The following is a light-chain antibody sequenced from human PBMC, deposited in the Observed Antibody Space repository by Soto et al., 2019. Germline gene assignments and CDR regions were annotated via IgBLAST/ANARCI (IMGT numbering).Light chain of an antibody. CDR3: SSYTSSSTYYV. J-gene: IGLJ1*01. CDR2: EVS. CDR1: SSDVGGYNY. V-gene: IGLV2-14*01. Sequence: QSVLTQPASVSGSPGQSITISCTGTSSDVGGYNYVSWYQQHPGKAPKLMIYEVSNRPSGVSNRFSGSKSGNTASLTISGLQAEDEADYYCSSYTSSSTYYVFGTGTKV.